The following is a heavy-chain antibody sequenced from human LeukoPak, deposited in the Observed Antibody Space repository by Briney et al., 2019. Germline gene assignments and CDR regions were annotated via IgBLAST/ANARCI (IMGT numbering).Heavy chain of an antibody. CDR3: ARGSSSWYDPLDY. Sequence: PGRSLRLSCAASGFTFSDYYMSWIRQAPGKGLEWVSYISSSGSTIYYADSVKGRFTISRDNAKNSLYLQMNSLRAEDTAVYYCARGSSSWYDPLDYWGQGILVTVSS. CDR1: GFTFSDYY. J-gene: IGHJ4*02. CDR2: ISSSGSTI. V-gene: IGHV3-11*01. D-gene: IGHD6-13*01.